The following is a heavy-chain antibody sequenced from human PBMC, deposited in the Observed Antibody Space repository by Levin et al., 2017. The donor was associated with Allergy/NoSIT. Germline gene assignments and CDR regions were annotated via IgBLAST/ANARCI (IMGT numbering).Heavy chain of an antibody. J-gene: IGHJ4*02. Sequence: SETLSLTCSVSGGSISSDYWSWIRQPPGKGLEWIGYISYTGTKYNPSLKSRVIISEGTSKNQFSLKLTSVTSADTAVYYCARIGVKAPATFLDYWGQGTLVTVSS. CDR2: ISYTGT. CDR3: ARIGVKAPATFLDY. D-gene: IGHD3-3*01. CDR1: GGSISSDY. V-gene: IGHV4-59*01.